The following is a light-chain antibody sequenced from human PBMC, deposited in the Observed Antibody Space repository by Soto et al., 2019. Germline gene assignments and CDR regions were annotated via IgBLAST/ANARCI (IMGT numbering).Light chain of an antibody. CDR1: QSVRRN. CDR2: DAS. J-gene: IGKJ4*01. V-gene: IGKV3-15*01. CDR3: QQCNNWPLS. Sequence: EIVMTQSPVTLSVSPGETATLSCGASQSVRRNLAWYQQKPGQAPRLLIYDASTRATGIPARFSGSGSGTDFTLTISSLQSEDFAVYYCQQCNNWPLSFGGGTKVDIK.